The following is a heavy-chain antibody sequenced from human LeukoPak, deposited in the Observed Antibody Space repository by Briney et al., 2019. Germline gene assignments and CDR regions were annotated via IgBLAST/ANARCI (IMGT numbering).Heavy chain of an antibody. V-gene: IGHV3-30*02. J-gene: IGHJ4*02. D-gene: IGHD2-21*01. CDR1: GFTFNIYG. Sequence: GGSLRLSCAASGFTFNIYGMHWVSQAPGKGLEWVPFIWYDGSKKYYADSVKGRFTISRDNSKNMVSLEMNSLRTEDTAVYYCAKDVNAYCSGDCSDYWGQGTLVTVSS. CDR3: AKDVNAYCSGDCSDY. CDR2: IWYDGSKK.